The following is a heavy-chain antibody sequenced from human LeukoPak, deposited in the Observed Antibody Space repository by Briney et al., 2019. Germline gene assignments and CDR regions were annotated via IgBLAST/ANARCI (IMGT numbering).Heavy chain of an antibody. J-gene: IGHJ3*02. V-gene: IGHV1-18*01. Sequence: ASVKVSCKASGYTFISYGISWVRQAPGQGLEWMGWISAYNGNTNYAQKLQGRVTMTTDTSTSTAYMELRSLRSDNTAVYYCARDNYYDSSGYYFGAFDIWGQGTMVTVSS. CDR1: GYTFISYG. CDR3: ARDNYYDSSGYYFGAFDI. CDR2: ISAYNGNT. D-gene: IGHD3-22*01.